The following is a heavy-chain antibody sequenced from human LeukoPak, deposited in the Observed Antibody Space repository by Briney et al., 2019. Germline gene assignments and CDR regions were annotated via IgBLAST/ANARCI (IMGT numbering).Heavy chain of an antibody. CDR3: ARHLGGNAFDY. J-gene: IGHJ4*02. CDR2: INPNSGGT. Sequence: ASVKVSCKASGYTFTGYYMHWVRQAPGQGLGWMGWINPNSGGTNYAQKFQGRVTMTRDTSISTAYMELSRLTSDDTAVYYCARHLGGNAFDYWGRGTLVTVSS. V-gene: IGHV1-2*02. D-gene: IGHD4-23*01. CDR1: GYTFTGYY.